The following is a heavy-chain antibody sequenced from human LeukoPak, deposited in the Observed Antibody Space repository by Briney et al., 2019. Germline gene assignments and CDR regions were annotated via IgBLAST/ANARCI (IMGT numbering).Heavy chain of an antibody. CDR2: IYYSGST. D-gene: IGHD1-26*01. CDR1: GGSISSYY. Sequence: SETLSLTCTVSGGSISSYYWSWIRQPPGKGLEWIGYIYYSGSTNYNPSLKSRVTISVDTSKNQFSLKLSSVTAADTAVYYCARGAVGARHRDYWGQGTLVTVSS. J-gene: IGHJ4*02. CDR3: ARGAVGARHRDY. V-gene: IGHV4-59*01.